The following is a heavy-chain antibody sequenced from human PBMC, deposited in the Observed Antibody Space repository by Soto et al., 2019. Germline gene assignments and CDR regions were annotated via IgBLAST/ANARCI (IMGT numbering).Heavy chain of an antibody. CDR3: ARFADSNYVYYYMDV. CDR1: AYSLTSYW. CDR2: IYPGDSDT. V-gene: IGHV5-51*01. J-gene: IGHJ6*03. Sequence: PGESLKISCTGSAYSLTSYWIGWVRQMPGKGLEWMGIIYPGDSDTRYSPSFQGQVTISADKSISTAYLQWSSLKASDTAMYYCARFADSNYVYYYMDVWGKGTTVTVSS. D-gene: IGHD4-4*01.